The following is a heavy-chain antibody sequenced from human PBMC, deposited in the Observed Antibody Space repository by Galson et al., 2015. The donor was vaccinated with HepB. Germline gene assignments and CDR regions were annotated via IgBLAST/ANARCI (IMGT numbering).Heavy chain of an antibody. D-gene: IGHD3-16*02. CDR2: ISYDGSNK. J-gene: IGHJ4*02. V-gene: IGHV3-30*18. CDR3: AKDYHGGGDYYFDY. CDR1: GLTFSNYG. Sequence: SLRLSCAASGLTFSNYGMHWVRQAPGKGLEWVAVISYDGSNKYYADSVKGRFTISRDNSKNTLYLQMNSLRAEDTAVYYCAKDYHGGGDYYFDYWGQGTLVTVSS.